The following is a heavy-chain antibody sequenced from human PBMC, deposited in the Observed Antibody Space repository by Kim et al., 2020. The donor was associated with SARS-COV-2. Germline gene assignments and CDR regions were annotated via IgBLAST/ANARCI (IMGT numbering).Heavy chain of an antibody. J-gene: IGHJ3*02. Sequence: TPSLSARVTISVDTSKNQFALELSSVTAADTAVYYCARPVGATFSVAFDSWDQGTMATVSS. CDR3: ARPVGATFSVAFDS. D-gene: IGHD1-26*01. V-gene: IGHV4-4*08.